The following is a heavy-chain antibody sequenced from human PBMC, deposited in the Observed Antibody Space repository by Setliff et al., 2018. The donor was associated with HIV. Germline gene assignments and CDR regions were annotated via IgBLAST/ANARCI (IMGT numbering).Heavy chain of an antibody. Sequence: GGSLRLSCAASGFTFSTYWMSWFRQVPGKGLEWVANIKENGDEKYYVDSVKGRFTISRDNAKNSLYLQMSSLRVEDTAVYYCARSVPDSAYRPTDYWGQGTLVTVSS. D-gene: IGHD3-22*01. CDR3: ARSVPDSAYRPTDY. J-gene: IGHJ4*02. CDR1: GFTFSTYW. V-gene: IGHV3-7*03. CDR2: IKENGDEK.